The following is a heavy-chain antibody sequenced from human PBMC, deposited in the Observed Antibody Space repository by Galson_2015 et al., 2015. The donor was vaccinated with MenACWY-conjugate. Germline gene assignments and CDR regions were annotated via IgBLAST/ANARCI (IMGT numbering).Heavy chain of an antibody. D-gene: IGHD2-2*01. CDR2: IRSKAYGETT. CDR1: GFTFGDYG. V-gene: IGHV3-49*04. Sequence: SLRLSCAASGFTFGDYGMNWVRQAPGKGLEWVGFIRSKAYGETTDYAASVRGRFTISRDDSNSITYLQMNSLKPEDTAIYYCTRELTTTRCTPSNYFYYMDVWGRGTTVTVSS. J-gene: IGHJ6*03. CDR3: TRELTTTRCTPSNYFYYMDV.